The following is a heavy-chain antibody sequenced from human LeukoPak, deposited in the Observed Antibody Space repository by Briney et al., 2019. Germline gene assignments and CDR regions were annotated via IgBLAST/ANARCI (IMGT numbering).Heavy chain of an antibody. Sequence: GGSLRLSCAASGFTFSSYWMSWVRQAPGKGLEWVANIKQDGSEKYYVDSVKGRFTISRDNAKNSLYLQMNSLRAEDTAVYYCARALPTGYGSGSFRDYWGQGTLVTVSS. CDR2: IKQDGSEK. J-gene: IGHJ4*02. CDR3: ARALPTGYGSGSFRDY. D-gene: IGHD3-10*01. V-gene: IGHV3-7*05. CDR1: GFTFSSYW.